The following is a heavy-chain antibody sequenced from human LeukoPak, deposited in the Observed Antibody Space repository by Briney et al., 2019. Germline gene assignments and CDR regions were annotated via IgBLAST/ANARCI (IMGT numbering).Heavy chain of an antibody. V-gene: IGHV1-2*02. CDR3: ARDDYDSSGYYRDY. J-gene: IGHJ4*02. CDR2: INPNSGAP. Sequence: ASVKVSCKASGYTFTGDYMHWVRQAPGQGLEWMGWINPNSGAPNYAQKFQGRVTMTRDTSISTAYMELSRLRSDDTAVYYCARDDYDSSGYYRDYWGQGTLVTVSS. D-gene: IGHD3-22*01. CDR1: GYTFTGDY.